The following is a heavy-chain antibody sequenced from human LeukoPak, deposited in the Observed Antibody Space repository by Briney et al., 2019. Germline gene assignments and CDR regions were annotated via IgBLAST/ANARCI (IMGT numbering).Heavy chain of an antibody. CDR2: MNPNSGNT. J-gene: IGHJ6*03. Sequence: GSVKVSCKASGYTFTSYDINWGRQAPGQGLEWMGWMNPNSGNTAYAQKFQGRVTMTRNTSISTDYMELSSLRSEDTAVYYCARGDIVVVPAALTPYYYYYMDVWGKGTTVTVFS. CDR3: ARGDIVVVPAALTPYYYYYMDV. CDR1: GYTFTSYD. V-gene: IGHV1-8*01. D-gene: IGHD2-2*01.